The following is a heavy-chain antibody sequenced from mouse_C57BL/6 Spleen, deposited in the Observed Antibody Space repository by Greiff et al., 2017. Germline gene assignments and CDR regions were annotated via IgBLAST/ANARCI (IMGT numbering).Heavy chain of an antibody. J-gene: IGHJ4*01. V-gene: IGHV1-7*01. CDR3: ARVSDYDGDAMDY. Sequence: QVQLQQSGAELAKPGASVKLSCKASGYTFTSYWMHWVKQRHGQGLEWIGYINPSSGYTKYNQKFKDKATLTADKSSSTAYMQLSSLTYEDSAVYYCARVSDYDGDAMDYWGQGTSVTVSS. CDR2: INPSSGYT. CDR1: GYTFTSYW. D-gene: IGHD2-4*01.